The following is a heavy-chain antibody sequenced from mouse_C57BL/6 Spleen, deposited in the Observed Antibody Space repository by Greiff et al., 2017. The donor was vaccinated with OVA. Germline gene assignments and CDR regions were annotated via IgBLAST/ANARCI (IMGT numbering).Heavy chain of an antibody. Sequence: QVQLQQSGAELVRPGASVTLSCKASGYTFTDYEMHWVKQTPVHGLEWIGAIDPETGGTAYNQKFKGKAILTADKSSSTAYMELRSLTSEDSAVYYCTRSSTVVPYYFDYWGQGTTLTVSS. J-gene: IGHJ2*01. CDR1: GYTFTDYE. CDR3: TRSSTVVPYYFDY. D-gene: IGHD1-1*01. V-gene: IGHV1-15*01. CDR2: IDPETGGT.